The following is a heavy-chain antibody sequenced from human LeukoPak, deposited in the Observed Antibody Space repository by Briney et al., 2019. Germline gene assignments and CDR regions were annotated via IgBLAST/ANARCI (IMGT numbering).Heavy chain of an antibody. Sequence: SETLSLTCTVSGGSISSYYWSWIRQPPGKGLEWIGYIYYSGSTNYNPSLKSRVTISADTSKNQFSLKLSSVTAADTAVYYCVGYYYDSSAYSDIWGQGTMVTVSS. J-gene: IGHJ3*02. D-gene: IGHD3-22*01. CDR2: IYYSGST. V-gene: IGHV4-59*01. CDR3: VGYYYDSSAYSDI. CDR1: GGSISSYY.